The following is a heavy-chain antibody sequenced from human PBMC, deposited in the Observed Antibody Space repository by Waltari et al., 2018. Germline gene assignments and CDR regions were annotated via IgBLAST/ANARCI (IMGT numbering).Heavy chain of an antibody. J-gene: IGHJ5*02. CDR2: VYATGST. CDR1: GGSISSYY. Sequence: QVQLQELGPGLVKPSETLSLTCNVSGGSISSYYWSWIRQPAGEGLEGIGRVYATGSTNYNPSLKSRVTMSLDTSKNLFSLKLSSVTAADTAVYYCATGPRYDNYGWFDPWGQGTLVTVSS. V-gene: IGHV4-4*07. CDR3: ATGPRYDNYGWFDP. D-gene: IGHD4-17*01.